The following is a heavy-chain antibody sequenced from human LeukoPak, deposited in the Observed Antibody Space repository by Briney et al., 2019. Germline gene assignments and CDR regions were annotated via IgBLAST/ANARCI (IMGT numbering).Heavy chain of an antibody. Sequence: GGSLRLSCAASGFTFSSYAMHWVRQAPGKGLEWVAVISYDGSNKYYADSVKGRFTISRDNSKNTLYLQMNSLRAEDTAVYYCARGGDSGSYYGYYFDYWGQGTLVTVSS. CDR1: GFTFSSYA. V-gene: IGHV3-30*04. CDR2: ISYDGSNK. CDR3: ARGGDSGSYYGYYFDY. D-gene: IGHD1-26*01. J-gene: IGHJ4*02.